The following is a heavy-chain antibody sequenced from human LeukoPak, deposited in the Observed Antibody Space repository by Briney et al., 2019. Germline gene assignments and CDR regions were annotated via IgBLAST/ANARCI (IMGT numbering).Heavy chain of an antibody. CDR3: ARQWAYYYYMDV. Sequence: SETLSLTCTVSGGSISNYYWYWMRQPPGKGLEWIGYIYYSGSTYYNPSLKSRVTISVDTSKNQFSLKLSSVTAADTAVYYCARQWAYYYYMDVWGKGTTVTVSS. CDR2: IYYSGST. V-gene: IGHV4-59*08. CDR1: GGSISNYY. J-gene: IGHJ6*03.